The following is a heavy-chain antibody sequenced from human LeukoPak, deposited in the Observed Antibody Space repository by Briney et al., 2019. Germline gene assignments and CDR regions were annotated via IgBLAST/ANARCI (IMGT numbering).Heavy chain of an antibody. CDR1: GGTFSSYA. CDR3: ASFTMVRGVIITPSYYYYMDV. Sequence: ASVKVSCKASGGTFSSYAISWVRQAPGQGLEWMGGIIPIFGTANYAQKFQGRVTITTDESTSTAYMELSSLRSEDTAVYYCASFTMVRGVIITPSYYYYMDVWGKGTTVTVSS. D-gene: IGHD3-10*01. V-gene: IGHV1-69*05. CDR2: IIPIFGTA. J-gene: IGHJ6*03.